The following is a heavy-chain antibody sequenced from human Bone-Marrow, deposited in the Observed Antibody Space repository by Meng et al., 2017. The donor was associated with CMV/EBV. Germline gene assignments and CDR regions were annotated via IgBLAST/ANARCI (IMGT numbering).Heavy chain of an antibody. CDR3: ARGIVAGPSDY. CDR1: GCTFSSYA. CDR2: IIPIFGTA. Sequence: SVKVSCKASGCTFSSYAISWVRQAPGQGLEWMGGIIPIFGTANYAQKFQGRVTITTDESTITAYMELSSLRSEDTAVYYCARGIVAGPSDYWGQGTLVTVSS. J-gene: IGHJ4*02. D-gene: IGHD2-15*01. V-gene: IGHV1-69*05.